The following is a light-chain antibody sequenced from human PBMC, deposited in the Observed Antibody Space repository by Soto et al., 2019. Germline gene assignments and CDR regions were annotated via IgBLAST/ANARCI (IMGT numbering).Light chain of an antibody. V-gene: IGKV3-11*01. CDR1: QSVSSY. CDR3: QHYGTSPT. J-gene: IGKJ1*01. Sequence: EIVLTQSPATLSLSPGERATLSCRASQSVSSYLAWYQQKPGQAPRLLIYDASNTATGIPARFSGSGSGTDFTLTISSLEPEDFAVYYCQHYGTSPTFGQGTKVDIK. CDR2: DAS.